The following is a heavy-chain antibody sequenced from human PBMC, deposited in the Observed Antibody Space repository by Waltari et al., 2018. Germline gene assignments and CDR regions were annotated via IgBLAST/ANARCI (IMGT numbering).Heavy chain of an antibody. CDR3: ARHVGVPAALVDY. Sequence: QLQLQESGPGLVKPSETLSLTCTDSGGSISSSSYYWGWIRQPPGTGLGWMWSFYYMGDTYYNPPLNGRVTISVDTSKTQFARKLSSVTAADTAVYYCARHVGVPAALVDYWGQGTLVTVSS. V-gene: IGHV4-39*01. D-gene: IGHD2-2*01. CDR1: GGSISSSSYY. CDR2: FYYMGDT. J-gene: IGHJ4*02.